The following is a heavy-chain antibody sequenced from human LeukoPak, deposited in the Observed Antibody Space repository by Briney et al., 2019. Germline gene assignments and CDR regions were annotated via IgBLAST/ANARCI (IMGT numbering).Heavy chain of an antibody. CDR1: GGSISDYY. Sequence: SETLSLTCTVSGGSISDYYWNWIRQPPGKGLEWIGNIYYSGSTNYNPSLRSRVTISLDTSKNQFSLRVSSVTAADTAVYYCARRMGGDYGNWFDFWGQGTLVTVSS. J-gene: IGHJ5*01. CDR2: IYYSGST. V-gene: IGHV4-59*08. CDR3: ARRMGGDYGNWFDF. D-gene: IGHD4-17*01.